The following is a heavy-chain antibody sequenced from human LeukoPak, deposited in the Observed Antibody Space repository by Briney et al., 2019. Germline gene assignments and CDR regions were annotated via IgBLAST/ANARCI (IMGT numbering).Heavy chain of an antibody. CDR1: GFTFSSYA. J-gene: IGHJ4*02. CDR3: AKVGVATEYFDD. D-gene: IGHD2-21*02. Sequence: GGSLRLSCAASGFTFSSYAMGWVRQAPGKGLEWVSAISGSGGSTYYADSVKGRFTISRDNAKNSLYLQMNSLRAEDTAVYYCAKVGVATEYFDDWGQGTLVSVSS. CDR2: ISGSGGST. V-gene: IGHV3-23*01.